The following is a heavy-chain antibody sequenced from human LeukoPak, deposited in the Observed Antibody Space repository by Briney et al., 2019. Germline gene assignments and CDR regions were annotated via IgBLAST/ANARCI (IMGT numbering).Heavy chain of an antibody. CDR1: GYGFSYVY. CDR3: ATSSTVTHTRDP. V-gene: IGHV1-2*02. Sequence: ASVKVSCKASGYGFSYVYFNWVRQAPGQWLEWMGWINPHSGATNYAQRFQGRVSMDASFDTAYMELSRLTSDDTAVYYCATSSTVTHTRDPWGQGTLVTVSS. D-gene: IGHD4-11*01. CDR2: INPHSGAT. J-gene: IGHJ5*02.